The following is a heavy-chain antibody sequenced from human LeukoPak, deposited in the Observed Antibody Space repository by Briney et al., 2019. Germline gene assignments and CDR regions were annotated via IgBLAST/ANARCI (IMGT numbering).Heavy chain of an antibody. D-gene: IGHD3-3*01. CDR2: ISGSGDRS. CDR1: GFTFNNYA. J-gene: IGHJ4*02. CDR3: AKESYYAVWKDHYRPHFDC. Sequence: GGSLRLSCAASGFTFNNYAISWVRQAPGKGLEWVSDISGSGDRSHYADSVRGRCTITRDRSNHTVFLQMNNVSPEDAAVYYCAKESYYAVWKDHYRPHFDCWGQGTLVTVSS. V-gene: IGHV3-23*01.